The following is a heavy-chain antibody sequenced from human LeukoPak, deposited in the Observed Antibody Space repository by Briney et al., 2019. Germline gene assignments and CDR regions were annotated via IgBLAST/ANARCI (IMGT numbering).Heavy chain of an antibody. D-gene: IGHD3-22*01. J-gene: IGHJ4*02. CDR3: AKVTTGGYYNY. V-gene: IGHV4-61*02. Sequence: PSETLSLTCTVSGGSISSGSYYWSWIRQPAGKGLEWIGRIYTSGSTNYNPSLKSRVTISLDTSENHFSLKLSSVTAADTAVYYCAKVTTGGYYNYWGQGTLVTVSS. CDR1: GGSISSGSYY. CDR2: IYTSGST.